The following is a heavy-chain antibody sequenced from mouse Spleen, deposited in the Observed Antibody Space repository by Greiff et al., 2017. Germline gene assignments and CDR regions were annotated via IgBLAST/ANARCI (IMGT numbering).Heavy chain of an antibody. CDR2: ISNGGGST. D-gene: IGHD2-14*01. CDR3: ARGGYSYAMDY. CDR1: GFTFSDYY. Sequence: EVKLMESGGGLVQPGGSLKLSCAASGFTFSDYYMYWVRQTPEKRLEWVAYISNGGGSTYYPDTVKGRFTISRDNAKNTLYLQMSRLKSEDTAMYYCARGGYSYAMDYWGQGTSVTVSS. V-gene: IGHV5-12*01. J-gene: IGHJ4*01.